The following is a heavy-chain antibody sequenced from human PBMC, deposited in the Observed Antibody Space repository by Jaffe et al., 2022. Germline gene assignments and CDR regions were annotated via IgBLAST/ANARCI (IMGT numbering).Heavy chain of an antibody. V-gene: IGHV7-4-1*02. J-gene: IGHJ4*02. Sequence: QVQVVQSGSELKKPGASVKVSCKTSGYYFDSLVINWVRKAPGQGLEWMGYIITYSGDPTYAPGFTGRFVFSLDTSVSTAYLEISNLKAEDTAVYYCARDSASGNDYFDYWGQGTQVTVSS. CDR1: GYYFDSLV. D-gene: IGHD5-12*01. CDR2: IITYSGDP. CDR3: ARDSASGNDYFDY.